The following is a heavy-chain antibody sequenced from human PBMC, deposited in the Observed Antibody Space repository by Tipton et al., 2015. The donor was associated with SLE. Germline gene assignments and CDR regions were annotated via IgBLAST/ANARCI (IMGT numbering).Heavy chain of an antibody. J-gene: IGHJ3*02. V-gene: IGHV4-39*01. CDR1: GGSISSSSYY. Sequence: TLSLTCTVSGGSISSSSYYWGWIRQPPGKGLEWIGSIYYSGSTNYNPSLKSRVTMSVDMSKSQFSLNLRSVTAADTAVYYCARQGRDDAFDIWGQGTMVTVSS. CDR2: IYYSGST. CDR3: ARQGRDDAFDI. D-gene: IGHD5-24*01.